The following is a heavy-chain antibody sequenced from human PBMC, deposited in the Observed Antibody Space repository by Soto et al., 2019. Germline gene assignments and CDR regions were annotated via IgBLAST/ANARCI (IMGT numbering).Heavy chain of an antibody. V-gene: IGHV3-23*01. CDR1: GFTFSSYA. CDR2: ISGSGGST. Sequence: EVQLLESGGGLVQPGGSLRLSCAASGFTFSSYAMSWVRQAPGKGLEWVSAISGSGGSTYYTDSVKGRFTISRDNSKNTLYLQMNSLRAEDTAVYYCAKTPTVTISPFDYWCQGTLVTVSS. CDR3: AKTPTVTISPFDY. J-gene: IGHJ4*02. D-gene: IGHD4-17*01.